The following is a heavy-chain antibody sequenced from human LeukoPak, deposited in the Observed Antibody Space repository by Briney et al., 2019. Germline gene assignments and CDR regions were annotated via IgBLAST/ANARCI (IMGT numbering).Heavy chain of an antibody. CDR3: AGNYYGSGSYYSEDRY. J-gene: IGHJ4*02. Sequence: SETLSLTGTVSGGSISSGSYYWSWIRQPAGKGLEWIGRIYTSGSTNYNPSLKSRVTISVDTSKNQFSLKLSSVTAADTAVYYCAGNYYGSGSYYSEDRYWGQGTLVTVSS. CDR1: GGSISSGSYY. CDR2: IYTSGST. D-gene: IGHD3-10*01. V-gene: IGHV4-61*02.